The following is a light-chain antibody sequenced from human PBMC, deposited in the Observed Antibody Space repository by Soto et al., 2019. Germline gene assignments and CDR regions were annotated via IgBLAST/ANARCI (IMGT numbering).Light chain of an antibody. CDR1: QGINSY. V-gene: IGKV1-9*01. J-gene: IGKJ3*01. Sequence: DIQLTQSPSFLSASVGDRVTITCRASQGINSYLAWYQQKPGKAPKLLIYAASTLQSGVPSRFSGSGSGTEFTLTISSLQPEDFATYYCQQLNSYLLFSFGPGTKVDIK. CDR2: AAS. CDR3: QQLNSYLLFS.